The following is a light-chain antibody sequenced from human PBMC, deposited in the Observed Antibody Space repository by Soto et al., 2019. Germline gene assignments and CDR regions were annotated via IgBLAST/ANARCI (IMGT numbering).Light chain of an antibody. J-gene: IGKJ2*01. CDR2: DAS. Sequence: DIQMTQSPSSLSASVGDRVTITCQASQDISNYLNWYQQKPGKAPKLLIYDASNLETGVTSRFSGSGSGTDFTFTISSLQPEDIATYYCQPYDNLPHTFGQGTKLEIK. CDR3: QPYDNLPHT. V-gene: IGKV1-33*01. CDR1: QDISNY.